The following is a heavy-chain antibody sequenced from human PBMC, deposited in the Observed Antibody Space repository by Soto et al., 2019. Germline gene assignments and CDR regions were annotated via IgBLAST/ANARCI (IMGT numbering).Heavy chain of an antibody. CDR2: IYSGGST. J-gene: IGHJ3*02. Sequence: PGGSLRLSCASSGFHVSSNYMSWVRQAPGKGLEWVSVIYSGGSTYYADSVKGRFTISRHNSKNTLYLQMNSLRAEDTAVYYCASHSPFSRVIWGQGTMVTVSS. V-gene: IGHV3-53*04. D-gene: IGHD2-21*01. CDR3: ASHSPFSRVI. CDR1: GFHVSSNY.